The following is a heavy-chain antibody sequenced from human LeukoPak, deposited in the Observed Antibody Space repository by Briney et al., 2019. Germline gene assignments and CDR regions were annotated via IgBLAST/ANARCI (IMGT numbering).Heavy chain of an antibody. D-gene: IGHD4-11*01. CDR3: ARVLTTVTTRWFDP. V-gene: IGHV4-39*07. Sequence: SETLSLTCTVSGGSISSSSYYWGWIRQPPGKGLEWIGSIYYSGSTYYNPSLKSRVTISVDKSKNQFSLKLSSVTAADTAVYYCARVLTTVTTRWFDPWGQGTLVTVSS. J-gene: IGHJ5*02. CDR1: GGSISSSSYY. CDR2: IYYSGST.